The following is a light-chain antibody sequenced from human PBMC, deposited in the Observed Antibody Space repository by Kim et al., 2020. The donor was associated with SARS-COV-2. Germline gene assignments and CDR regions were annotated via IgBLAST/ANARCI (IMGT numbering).Light chain of an antibody. J-gene: IGKJ5*01. CDR1: QDIRNY. CDR2: DVS. V-gene: IGKV1-33*01. CDR3: QQYDFLPIT. Sequence: DIQMTQSPSSLSASVGDRVTITCQASQDIRNYLNWYQQKPGEAPKVLIHDVSSLETGVSSRFSGHGSGIDFTLAISSLQPEDIATYYCQQYDFLPITFGQGTRLEIK.